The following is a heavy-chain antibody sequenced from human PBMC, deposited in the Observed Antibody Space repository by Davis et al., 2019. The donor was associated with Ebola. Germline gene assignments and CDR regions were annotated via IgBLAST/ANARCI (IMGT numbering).Heavy chain of an antibody. CDR3: ARAKGYCSGGSCYSYGDFDI. J-gene: IGHJ3*02. CDR2: IYTSGST. Sequence: PSETLSLTCTVSGGSISSYYWSWIRQPAGKGLEWIGRIYTSGSTNYNPSLKSRVTMSVDTSKNQFSLKLSSVTAADTAVYYCARAKGYCSGGSCYSYGDFDIWGQGTMVTVSS. D-gene: IGHD2-15*01. CDR1: GGSISSYY. V-gene: IGHV4-4*07.